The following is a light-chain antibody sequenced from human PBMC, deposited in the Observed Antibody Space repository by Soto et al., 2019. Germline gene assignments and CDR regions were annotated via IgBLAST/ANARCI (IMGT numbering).Light chain of an antibody. J-gene: IGKJ1*01. CDR1: QDISNY. Sequence: DIQMTQSPSSLSASVGDRVTITCRASQDISNYLAWFQQKPGKVPKLLIYGASTLQSGVPSRFDGSGSGTYFTLTISSLQPEDVANYYCQKYNVAPWTFGQGTKVDIK. CDR3: QKYNVAPWT. CDR2: GAS. V-gene: IGKV1-27*01.